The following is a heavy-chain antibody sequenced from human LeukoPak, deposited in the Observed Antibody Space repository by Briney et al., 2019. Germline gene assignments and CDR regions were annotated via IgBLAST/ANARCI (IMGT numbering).Heavy chain of an antibody. CDR1: GGSISSYY. CDR2: IYYSGSS. D-gene: IGHD4-17*01. V-gene: IGHV4-59*08. CDR3: ARFPYGAYGLDY. J-gene: IGHJ4*02. Sequence: PSETLSLTCTVSGGSISSYYWSWIRQPPGKGLEWIGYIYYSGSSNYNPSLRGRVTISLDTSKNQFSLKLSSVTAADTAVYYCARFPYGAYGLDYWGQGTLATVSS.